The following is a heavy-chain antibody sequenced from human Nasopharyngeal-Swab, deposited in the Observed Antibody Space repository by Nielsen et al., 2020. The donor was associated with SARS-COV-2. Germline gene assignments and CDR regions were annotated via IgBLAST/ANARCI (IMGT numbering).Heavy chain of an antibody. CDR2: INDYENRL. V-gene: IGHV3-64*04. Sequence: GGSLRLSCSASGFTFSIYAMHWVRQAPGKGLEYVSTINDYENRLYYADSVKGRFAISRDNSKNTLYLQMNSLRGEDTAVYYCTRDIGGKYGYWGQGNLVTVSS. CDR1: GFTFSIYA. D-gene: IGHD4-23*01. J-gene: IGHJ4*02. CDR3: TRDIGGKYGY.